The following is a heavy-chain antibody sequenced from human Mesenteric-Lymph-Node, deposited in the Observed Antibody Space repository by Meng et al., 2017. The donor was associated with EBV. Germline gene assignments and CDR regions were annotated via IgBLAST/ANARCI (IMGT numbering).Heavy chain of an antibody. Sequence: AQLQQEGAGLLMPSDSLSLNCAVYGGSFSAYYWTWIRQPPGKGLEWIGEINYSGSTNYNPSLKSRVTMSVDTSKSQFSLKLSSVTAADTAVYFCARQRSDSRLFDYWGQGTLVTVSS. CDR1: GGSFSAYY. CDR3: ARQRSDSRLFDY. J-gene: IGHJ4*01. V-gene: IGHV4-34*01. D-gene: IGHD4-11*01. CDR2: INYSGST.